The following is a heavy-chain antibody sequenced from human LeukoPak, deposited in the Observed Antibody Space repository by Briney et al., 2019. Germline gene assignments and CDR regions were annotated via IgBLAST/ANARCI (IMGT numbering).Heavy chain of an antibody. CDR1: GFTFDDYA. Sequence: GGSLRLSCAASGFTFDDYAMHWVRQAPGKGLEWVSGISWNSGSIGYADSVKGRFTISRDNAKNSLYLQMNSLRAEDTALYYCAKGTRSTGTYYFDYWGQGTLVTVSS. V-gene: IGHV3-9*01. J-gene: IGHJ4*02. CDR3: AKGTRSTGTYYFDY. D-gene: IGHD1-14*01. CDR2: ISWNSGSI.